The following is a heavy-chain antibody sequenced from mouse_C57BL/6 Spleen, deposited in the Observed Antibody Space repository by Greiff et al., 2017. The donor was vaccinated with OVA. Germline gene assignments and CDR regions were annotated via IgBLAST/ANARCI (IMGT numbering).Heavy chain of an antibody. CDR3: ARSFLLYWYFDV. CDR1: GFTFSDYY. D-gene: IGHD2-10*01. Sequence: EVKLMESEGGLVQPGSSMKLSCTASGFTFSDYYMAWVRQVPEKGLEWVANINYDGSSTYYLDSLKSRFIISRDNAKNILYLQMSSLKSEDTATYYCARSFLLYWYFDVWGTGTTVTVSS. J-gene: IGHJ1*03. V-gene: IGHV5-16*01. CDR2: INYDGSST.